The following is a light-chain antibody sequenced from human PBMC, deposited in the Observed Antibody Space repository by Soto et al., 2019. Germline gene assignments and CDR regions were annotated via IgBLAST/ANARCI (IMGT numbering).Light chain of an antibody. V-gene: IGKV4-1*01. J-gene: IGKJ4*01. CDR2: WAS. CDR3: QQYYSTPRT. Sequence: DIVMTQSPDSLAVSLGERATINCKSSQSVLYSSNNKNYLAWYQQKPGQPPKLLIYWASTRESGVPDRFSGSGSGTDFTHTISSLHAEDVAVYYCQQYYSTPRTVGGGTKVDSK. CDR1: QSVLYSSNNKNY.